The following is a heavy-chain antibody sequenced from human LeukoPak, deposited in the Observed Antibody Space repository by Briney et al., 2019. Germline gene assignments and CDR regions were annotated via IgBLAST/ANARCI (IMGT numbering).Heavy chain of an antibody. CDR2: IYKSGST. D-gene: IGHD3-22*01. V-gene: IGHV4-4*07. CDR3: AREEYFQDSNGYSYYFHS. CDR1: GGSIGWDY. Sequence: PSETPSLTCTVSGGSIGWDYWSWIRQSAGKGLEWIGRIYKSGSTNYNPSFRSRVTMSVDTSKNQFSLHVTSVTAADTAVYYCAREEYFQDSNGYSYYFHSWGQGSLVTVSS. J-gene: IGHJ4*02.